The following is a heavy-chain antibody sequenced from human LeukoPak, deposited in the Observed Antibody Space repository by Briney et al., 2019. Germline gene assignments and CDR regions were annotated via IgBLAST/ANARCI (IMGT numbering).Heavy chain of an antibody. V-gene: IGHV4-34*01. CDR3: AGIAGTNWFDP. CDR2: INHSGST. CDR1: GGSFSGYY. J-gene: IGHJ5*02. D-gene: IGHD6-13*01. Sequence: SETLSLTCAVYGGSFSGYYWSWIRQPPGKGLEWIGEINHSGSTNYNPSLKCRVTISVDTSKNQFSLKLSSVTAADTAVYYCAGIAGTNWFDPWGQGTLVTVSS.